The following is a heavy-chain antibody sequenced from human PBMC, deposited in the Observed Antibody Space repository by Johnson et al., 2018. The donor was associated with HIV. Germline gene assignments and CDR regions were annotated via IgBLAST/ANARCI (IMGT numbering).Heavy chain of an antibody. Sequence: VQLVESGGGLVQPGESLRLSCAASGFTFSRYDMHWVRQATGKGLEWVSGIGTAGDTYYPGSVKGRFTISRENAKSSFYLLMTSLRAGDTAVYYCTRGGRLTHYDDGCVVSYDAFEIWGKGTMVTVSS. D-gene: IGHD3-16*01. CDR2: IGTAGDT. CDR1: GFTFSRYD. CDR3: TRGGRLTHYDDGCVVSYDAFEI. V-gene: IGHV3-13*01. J-gene: IGHJ3*02.